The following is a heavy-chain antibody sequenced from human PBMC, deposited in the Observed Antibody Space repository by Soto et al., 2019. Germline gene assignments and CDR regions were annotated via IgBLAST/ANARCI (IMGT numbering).Heavy chain of an antibody. J-gene: IGHJ5*02. D-gene: IGHD3-22*01. CDR2: IIPIFGTA. CDR1: GGTLSSYA. CDR3: ARDGRDYYDSSGRDNWFDP. V-gene: IGHV1-69*13. Sequence: GASVKVSCKASGGTLSSYAISWVRQAPGQGLEWMGGIIPIFGTANYAQKFQGRVTITADESTSTAYMELSSLRSEDTAVYYCARDGRDYYDSSGRDNWFDPWGQGTLVTVSS.